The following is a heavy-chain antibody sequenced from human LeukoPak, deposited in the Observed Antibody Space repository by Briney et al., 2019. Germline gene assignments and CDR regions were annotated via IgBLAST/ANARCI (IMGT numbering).Heavy chain of an antibody. CDR1: GGSISSSSYY. J-gene: IGHJ5*02. D-gene: IGHD1-26*01. CDR2: IYYSGST. CDR3: ARQSGSYPNWFDP. Sequence: SETLSLTCTVSGGSISSSSYYWGWIRQPPGTGLEWIGSIYYSGSTYYNPSLKSRVTISVDTSKNQFSLKLNSVTAADTAVYYCARQSGSYPNWFDPWGQGTLVTVSS. V-gene: IGHV4-39*01.